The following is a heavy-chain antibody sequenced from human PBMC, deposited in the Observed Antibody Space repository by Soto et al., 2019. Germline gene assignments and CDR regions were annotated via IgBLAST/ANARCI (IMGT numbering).Heavy chain of an antibody. CDR2: INPYNGNT. J-gene: IGHJ4*01. Sequence: ASVKVSCKASGYTFTSYGTSWLRQAPGQGLEWMAWINPYNGNTKYAEKFLGRVTVTTDTSTATAYMEVRSLTSDDTAVFYCARVGVGLAAPRVWPYWGHGTPATVSS. CDR1: GYTFTSYG. CDR3: ARVGVGLAAPRVWPY. V-gene: IGHV1-18*01. D-gene: IGHD6-13*01.